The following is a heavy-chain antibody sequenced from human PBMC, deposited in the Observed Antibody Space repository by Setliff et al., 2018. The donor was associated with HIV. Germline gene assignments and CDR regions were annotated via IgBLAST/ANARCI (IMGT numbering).Heavy chain of an antibody. D-gene: IGHD3-9*01. J-gene: IGHJ1*01. V-gene: IGHV4-31*03. CDR1: GGSISRSSYF. CDR3: AREAEQDYDVVTETLVEGAYIQF. CDR2: IYYNGRVSYSEKT. Sequence: SETLSLTCTVSGGSISRSSYFWTWIRQRPGQGLEWIGYIYYNGRVSYSEKTYYSPSLKSRVTISVDSSKNQFSLKLSSVTAADTAVYYCAREAEQDYDVVTETLVEGAYIQFWGQGSLVTVSS.